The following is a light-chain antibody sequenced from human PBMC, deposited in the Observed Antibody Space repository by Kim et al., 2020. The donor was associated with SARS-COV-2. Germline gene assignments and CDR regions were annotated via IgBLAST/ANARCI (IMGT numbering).Light chain of an antibody. CDR2: EVI. Sequence: QSALTQPPSVSGSPGQSVTISCTGTTSDVGTYNRVSWYQQPPGTAPKLIISEVINRPSGVPDRFSGSKSGNTASLTIAGLQVEDEADYYCSSWTSGNTHVFGTGTKVTVL. CDR1: TSDVGTYNR. J-gene: IGLJ1*01. CDR3: SSWTSGNTHV. V-gene: IGLV2-18*02.